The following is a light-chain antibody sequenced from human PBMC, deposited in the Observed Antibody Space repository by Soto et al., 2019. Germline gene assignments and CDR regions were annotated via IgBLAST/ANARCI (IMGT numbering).Light chain of an antibody. V-gene: IGLV2-8*01. CDR2: EVD. CDR3: TSFADTYNWV. J-gene: IGLJ1*01. Sequence: QSALTQPPSASGSPGQSVTISCTGTSSDVGGYNRVSWYLHHPGKAPKLILYEVDKRPSGVPDRFSGSKSGNTASLTVSGLQAEDEADYYCTSFADTYNWVFGKGTKVTVL. CDR1: SSDVGGYNR.